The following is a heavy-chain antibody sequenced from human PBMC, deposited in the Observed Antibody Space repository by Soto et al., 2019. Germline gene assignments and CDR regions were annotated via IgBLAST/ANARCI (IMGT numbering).Heavy chain of an antibody. CDR1: GGSISSSSYY. CDR3: ARLWIHTESTSAYHYCRGGSCQDY. Sequence: QLQLQESGPGLVKPSETLSLTCTVSGGSISSSSYYWGWIRQPPGKGLEWIGSIYYSGSTYYNPSLKRRVTISVATSKIPCSLKLSSVTAADTAVYYCARLWIHTESTSAYHYCRGGSCQDYWGQGTLVTVSS. J-gene: IGHJ4*02. V-gene: IGHV4-39*01. D-gene: IGHD2-15*01. CDR2: IYYSGST.